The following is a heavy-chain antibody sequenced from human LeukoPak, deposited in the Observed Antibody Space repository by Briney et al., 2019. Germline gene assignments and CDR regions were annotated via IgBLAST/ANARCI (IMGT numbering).Heavy chain of an antibody. J-gene: IGHJ4*02. D-gene: IGHD5-12*01. V-gene: IGHV5-10-1*01. CDR1: GYSFTSYW. CDR2: IDPSDSYT. CDR3: AAHREATIGQFDY. Sequence: GESLKISCKGSGYSFTSYWISWARQMPGKGLEWMGRIDPSDSYTNYSPSFQGHVTISADKSISTAYLQWSSLKASDTAMYYCAAHREATIGQFDYWGQGTLVTVSS.